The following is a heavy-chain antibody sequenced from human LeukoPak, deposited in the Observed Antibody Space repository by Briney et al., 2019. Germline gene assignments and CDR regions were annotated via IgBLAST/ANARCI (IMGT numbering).Heavy chain of an antibody. Sequence: PGGSLRLSCAASGFTFSRYAMHWVRRAPGKGLEWVTLISDDGNSEYYADSVKGRFTISRDISKNTLYLQMNSLRTEDTAVYYCGLGPDSSAYPLNSWGQGTLVTVSS. V-gene: IGHV3-30*01. CDR2: ISDDGNSE. CDR1: GFTFSRYA. CDR3: GLGPDSSAYPLNS. J-gene: IGHJ1*01. D-gene: IGHD3-22*01.